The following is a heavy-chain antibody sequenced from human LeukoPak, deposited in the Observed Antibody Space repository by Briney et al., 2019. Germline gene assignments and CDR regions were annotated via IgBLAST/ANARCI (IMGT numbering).Heavy chain of an antibody. CDR2: ISAYNGNT. J-gene: IGHJ6*03. CDR3: ARVPYYLNYYYYMDV. V-gene: IGHV1-18*01. D-gene: IGHD3-10*01. Sequence: ASVKVSCKASGYTFTSYGISWVRQAPGQGLEWMGWISAYNGNTNYAQKLQGRVTMTIDTSTSTAYMELRSLRSDDTAVYYCARVPYYLNYYYYMDVWGKGTTVTVSS. CDR1: GYTFTSYG.